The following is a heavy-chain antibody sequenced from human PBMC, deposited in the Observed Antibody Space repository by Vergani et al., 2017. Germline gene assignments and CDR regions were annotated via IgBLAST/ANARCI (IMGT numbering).Heavy chain of an antibody. D-gene: IGHD3-10*01. CDR3: AREYIKYHYYYGSAGAFDI. J-gene: IGHJ3*02. V-gene: IGHV4-4*07. CDR1: GGSISSYY. CDR2: IYTSGST. Sequence: QVQLQESGPGLVKPSETLSLTCTVSGGSISSYYWSWIRQPAGKGLEWIGRIYTSGSTNYNPSLKSRVTMSVGTSKTQFSLKLSSVTAADTAVYFCAREYIKYHYYYGSAGAFDIWGQGTMVTVSS.